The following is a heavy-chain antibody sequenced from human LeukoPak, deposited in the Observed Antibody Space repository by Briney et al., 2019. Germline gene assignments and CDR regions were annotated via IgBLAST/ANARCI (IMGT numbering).Heavy chain of an antibody. CDR2: IVSRSCI. CDR3: ARLQRYVSDYYYGMVV. D-gene: IGHD5-24*01. Sequence: NPGRSLRLSWAASGFAFSNYGMHWVRQAPGKWREWASVIVSRSCIYYADAVKGRFTITRDNAKNSLYLQVNSLRADDTAVYYCARLQRYVSDYYYGMVVWGQGATVTVSS. V-gene: IGHV3-69-1*02. J-gene: IGHJ6*02. CDR1: GFAFSNYG.